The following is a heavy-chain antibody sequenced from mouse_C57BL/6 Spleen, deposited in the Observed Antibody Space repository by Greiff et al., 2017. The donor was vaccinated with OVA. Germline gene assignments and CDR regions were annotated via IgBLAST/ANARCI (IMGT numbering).Heavy chain of an antibody. V-gene: IGHV1-82*01. J-gene: IGHJ2*01. D-gene: IGHD1-1*01. CDR1: GYAFSSSW. CDR3: ARMDYGSSYWYFDY. Sequence: VQLQQSGPELVKPGASVKISCKASGYAFSSSWMNWVKQRPGKGLEWIGRIYPGDGDTNYNGKFKGKATLTADKSSSTAYMQLSSLTSEDSAVYFCARMDYGSSYWYFDYWGQGTTLTVSS. CDR2: IYPGDGDT.